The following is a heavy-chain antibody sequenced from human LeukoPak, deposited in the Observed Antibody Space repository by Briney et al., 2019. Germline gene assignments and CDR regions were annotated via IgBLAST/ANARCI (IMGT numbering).Heavy chain of an antibody. CDR3: ASSIYDYVPFDP. J-gene: IGHJ5*02. V-gene: IGHV4-59*01. CDR1: GGSISSYY. Sequence: SETLSLTCTVSGGSISSYYWSWIRQPPWKGLEWIGYIYYSGSTNYNPSLKSRVTISVDTSKNQFSLKLSSVTAADTAVYYCASSIYDYVPFDPWGQGTLVTVSS. CDR2: IYYSGST. D-gene: IGHD3-16*01.